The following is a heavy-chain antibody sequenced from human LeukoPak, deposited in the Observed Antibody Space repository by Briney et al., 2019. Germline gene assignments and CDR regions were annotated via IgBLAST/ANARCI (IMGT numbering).Heavy chain of an antibody. CDR3: ARGPGDFWSGSSRDYYFDY. CDR1: GGSISSYY. CDR2: IYTSGST. D-gene: IGHD3-3*01. Sequence: SETLSLTCTVSGGSISSYYWSWIRQPAGKGLEWIGRIYTSGSTNYNPSLKSRVTMPVDTSKNQFSLKLSSVTAADTAVYYCARGPGDFWSGSSRDYYFDYWGQGALVTVSS. J-gene: IGHJ4*02. V-gene: IGHV4-4*07.